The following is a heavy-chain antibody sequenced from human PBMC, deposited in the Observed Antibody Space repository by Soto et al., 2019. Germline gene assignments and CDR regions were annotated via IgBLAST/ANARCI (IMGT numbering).Heavy chain of an antibody. CDR1: GFNFKKFA. V-gene: IGHV3-23*04. D-gene: IGHD6-19*01. CDR3: AKADGQQWLIPHLDN. CDR2: ISCCGGSA. Sequence: EVQLVESGGGVVQPGGSLRLSCVASGFNFKKFAMAWVRQAAGEGLEWVSGISCCGGSASYADSVKGRFSIARDDSKNTVSLQLNSLRVEDTAQYYCAKADGQQWLIPHLDNWGQGTLVTVS. J-gene: IGHJ4*02.